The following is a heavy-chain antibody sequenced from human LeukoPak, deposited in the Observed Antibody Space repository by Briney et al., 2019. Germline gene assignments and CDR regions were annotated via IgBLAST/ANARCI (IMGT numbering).Heavy chain of an antibody. V-gene: IGHV1-24*01. CDR2: FDPEDGET. D-gene: IGHD1-26*01. CDR3: ATDVATTLTGWCFDY. Sequence: ASVKVSCKVSGYTLTELSMHWVRQAPGKGLEWMGGFDPEDGETIYAQKFQGRVTMTEDTSTDTACMELSSLRSEDTAVYYCATDVATTLTGWCFDYWGQGTLVTVSS. J-gene: IGHJ4*02. CDR1: GYTLTELS.